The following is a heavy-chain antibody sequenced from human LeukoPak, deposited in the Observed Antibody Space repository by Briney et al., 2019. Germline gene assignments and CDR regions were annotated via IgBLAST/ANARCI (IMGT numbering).Heavy chain of an antibody. D-gene: IGHD5-12*01. CDR1: GGSFSGYY. CDR2: INHSGST. V-gene: IGHV4-34*01. J-gene: IGHJ5*02. Sequence: SETLSLTCAVYGGSFSGYYWSWIRQPPGKGLEWIGEINHSGSTNYNPSLKSRITISVDTSKNQFSLKLSSVTAADTAVYYCARQIRWLRYWFDPWGQGTLVTVSS. CDR3: ARQIRWLRYWFDP.